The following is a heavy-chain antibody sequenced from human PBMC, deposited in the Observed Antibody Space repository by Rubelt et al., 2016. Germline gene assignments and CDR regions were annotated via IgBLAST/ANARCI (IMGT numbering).Heavy chain of an antibody. CDR1: GFSLSTSGMC. Sequence: QITLRESGPALVKPTQTLTLTCTLSGFSLSTSGMCVSLIRQPPGKALEWLARIDWDDDKKYSTSLKTRLTVSTDTSKNQVVLTMTNMDPVDTATYYCARTRIYTSAWTLDYWGQGALVTASS. CDR2: IDWDDDK. D-gene: IGHD6-19*01. V-gene: IGHV2-70*15. CDR3: ARTRIYTSAWTLDY. J-gene: IGHJ4*02.